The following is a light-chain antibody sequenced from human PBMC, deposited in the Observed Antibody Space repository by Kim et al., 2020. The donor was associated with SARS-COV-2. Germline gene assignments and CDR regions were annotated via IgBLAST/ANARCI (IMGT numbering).Light chain of an antibody. V-gene: IGLV2-8*01. CDR1: RNDVGAYNS. CDR2: DVT. J-gene: IGLJ3*02. CDR3: SSYAGSNVLGV. Sequence: QSVTISCSGTRNDVGAYNSVSWYQQHPGKAPRLLIYDVTERPSGVPDRFSGSKSVNTASLTVSGLQDEDEAVYYCSSYAGSNVLGVFGGGTQLTVL.